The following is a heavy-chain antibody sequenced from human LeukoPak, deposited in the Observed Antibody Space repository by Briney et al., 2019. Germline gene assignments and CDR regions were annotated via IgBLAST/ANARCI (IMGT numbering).Heavy chain of an antibody. CDR1: GYTFTGYY. CDR3: ARDTIEYDSSGYYWGFDY. CDR2: INPNSGGT. D-gene: IGHD3-22*01. J-gene: IGHJ4*02. Sequence: ASVKVSCKASGYTFTGYYMHWVRQAPGQGLEWMGWINPNSGGTNYAQKFQGRVTMTTDTSTSTAYMELRSLRSDDTAVYYCARDTIEYDSSGYYWGFDYWGQGTLVTVSS. V-gene: IGHV1-2*02.